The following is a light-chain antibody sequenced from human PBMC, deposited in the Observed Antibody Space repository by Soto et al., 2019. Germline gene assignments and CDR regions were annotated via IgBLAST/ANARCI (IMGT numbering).Light chain of an antibody. CDR3: SSDSSSSTLLV. J-gene: IGLJ2*01. V-gene: IGLV2-14*01. Sequence: QSVLTQPASVSGSPGQSITISCTGTSSDVGGYNYVSWYQQHPGKAPKLMIYDVSNRPSGVSNRFSGSKSGNTASLTISGLQAEDEADYFCSSDSSSSTLLVFGGGTTLTVL. CDR2: DVS. CDR1: SSDVGGYNY.